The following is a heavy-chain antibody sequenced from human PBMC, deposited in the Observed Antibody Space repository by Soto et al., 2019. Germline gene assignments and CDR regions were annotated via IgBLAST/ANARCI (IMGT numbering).Heavy chain of an antibody. CDR2: IYHSGST. D-gene: IGHD6-13*01. Sequence: SETLSLTCAVSGGSISSGGYSWSWIRQPPGKGLEWIGYIYHSGSTYYNPSLKSRVTISVDRSENQFSLKLSSVTAADTAVYYCARDGAAGLDYWGQGTLLTVSS. J-gene: IGHJ4*02. CDR1: GGSISSGGYS. CDR3: ARDGAAGLDY. V-gene: IGHV4-30-2*01.